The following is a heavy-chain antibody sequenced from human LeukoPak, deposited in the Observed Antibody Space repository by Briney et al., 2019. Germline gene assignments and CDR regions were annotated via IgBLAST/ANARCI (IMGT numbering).Heavy chain of an antibody. Sequence: QSGGSLRLSCAASGFTFSSYWMNWVRQAPGKGLEWVAVISYDGNNKYYADSVKGRFTISRDNSKNTLYLQMNSLRTEDTALYYCANPYTNGWFYFDYWGQGTLVTVSS. J-gene: IGHJ4*02. V-gene: IGHV3-30-3*01. CDR1: GFTFSSYW. CDR2: ISYDGNNK. CDR3: ANPYTNGWFYFDY. D-gene: IGHD6-19*01.